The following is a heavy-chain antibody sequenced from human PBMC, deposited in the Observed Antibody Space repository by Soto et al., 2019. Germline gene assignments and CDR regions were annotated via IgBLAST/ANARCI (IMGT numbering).Heavy chain of an antibody. CDR1: GDTFSFYT. Sequence: ASVKVSCKASGDTFSFYTINWVRQAPGLGLEWMGRVNPILSMSNYAQKFQGRVTMTRNTSISTAYMELRSLRSEDTAVYYCAREIAAAGTNYYYGMGVWGKGTTGIVSS. J-gene: IGHJ6*04. CDR3: AREIAAAGTNYYYGMGV. CDR2: VNPILSMS. V-gene: IGHV1-8*02. D-gene: IGHD6-13*01.